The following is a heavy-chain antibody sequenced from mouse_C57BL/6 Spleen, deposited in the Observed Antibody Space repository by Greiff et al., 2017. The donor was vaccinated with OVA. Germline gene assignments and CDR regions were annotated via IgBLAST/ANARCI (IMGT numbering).Heavy chain of an antibody. CDR1: GYSFTDYN. J-gene: IGHJ2*01. CDR2: INPNYGTT. Sequence: VHVKQSGPELVKPGASVKISCKASGYSFTDYNMNWVKQSNGKSLEWIGVINPNYGTTSYNQKFKGKATLTVDQSSSTAYMQLNSLTSEDSAVYDCAREITTVVADYFDYWGQGTTLTVSS. D-gene: IGHD1-1*01. V-gene: IGHV1-39*01. CDR3: AREITTVVADYFDY.